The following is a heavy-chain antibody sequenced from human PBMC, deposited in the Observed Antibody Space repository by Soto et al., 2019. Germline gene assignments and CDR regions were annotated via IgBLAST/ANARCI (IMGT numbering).Heavy chain of an antibody. V-gene: IGHV3-72*01. J-gene: IGHJ4*02. Sequence: PGGSLRLSCAASGFTFSDHYMDWVRQAPGKGLEWVGRSRNKANSYTTEYAASVKGRFTISRDDSKNSLYLQMNSLKTEDTAVYYCAREGGYNGFDYWGQGTLVTVSS. CDR3: AREGGYNGFDY. CDR2: SRNKANSYTT. CDR1: GFTFSDHY. D-gene: IGHD5-18*01.